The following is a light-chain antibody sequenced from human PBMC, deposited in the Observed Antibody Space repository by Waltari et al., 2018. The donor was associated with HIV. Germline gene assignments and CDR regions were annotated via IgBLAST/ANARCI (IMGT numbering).Light chain of an antibody. CDR3: QQYGSSPRT. CDR1: QSVSSNY. J-gene: IGKJ2*01. Sequence: DIVLTQSPGTLSLSPGERATLSCRASQSVSSNYLAWYQQRPGQAPRLLIYGASSRATGIPDRFRGSGSGTDFTLTISRLEPEDFAVYYCQQYGSSPRTFGQGTKLEIK. V-gene: IGKV3-20*01. CDR2: GAS.